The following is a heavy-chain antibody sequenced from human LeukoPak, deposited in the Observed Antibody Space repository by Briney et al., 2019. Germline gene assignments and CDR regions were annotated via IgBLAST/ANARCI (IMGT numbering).Heavy chain of an antibody. CDR1: GGSISSSSYY. CDR2: IYYSGST. CDR3: ARHGELYYDILTGYYPSYFDY. V-gene: IGHV4-39*01. J-gene: IGHJ4*02. D-gene: IGHD3-9*01. Sequence: PSETLSLTCTVSGGSISSSSYYWGWIRQPPGTGLEWIGSIYYSGSTYYNPSLRSRVTISVDTSKNQFSLKLSSVTAADTAVYYCARHGELYYDILTGYYPSYFDYWGQGTLVTVSS.